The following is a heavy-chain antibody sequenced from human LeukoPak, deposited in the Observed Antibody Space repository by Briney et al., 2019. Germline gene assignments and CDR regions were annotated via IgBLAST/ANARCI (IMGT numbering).Heavy chain of an antibody. Sequence: GGSLRLSCAAPGFTFSSYAMHWVRQAPGKGLEYVSAISSNGGSTYYANSVKGRFTISRDNSKNTLYLQMGSLRAEDMAVYYCARDRGRGYSYGLISDYWGQGTLVTVSS. J-gene: IGHJ4*02. CDR2: ISSNGGST. CDR3: ARDRGRGYSYGLISDY. V-gene: IGHV3-64*01. D-gene: IGHD5-18*01. CDR1: GFTFSSYA.